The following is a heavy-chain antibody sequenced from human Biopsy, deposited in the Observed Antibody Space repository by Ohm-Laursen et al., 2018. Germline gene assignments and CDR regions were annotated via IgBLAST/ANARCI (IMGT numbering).Heavy chain of an antibody. J-gene: IGHJ4*02. CDR3: ARVGAGAPSIDYFDY. D-gene: IGHD1-26*01. CDR1: GDSINNYY. V-gene: IGHV4-4*07. Sequence: SETLSLTCTVSGDSINNYYWSWIRQPAGKGLEWIGRIYTSVSPNYNLSLESRVTMSVDTSKNQFSLNLRSVTAADTAVYYCARVGAGAPSIDYFDYWGQGALVTVSS. CDR2: IYTSVSP.